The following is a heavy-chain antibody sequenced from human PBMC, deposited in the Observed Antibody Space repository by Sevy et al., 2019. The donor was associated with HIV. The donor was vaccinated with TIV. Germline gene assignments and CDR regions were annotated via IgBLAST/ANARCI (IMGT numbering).Heavy chain of an antibody. CDR3: AGDGRIFGGGGWIDP. CDR1: ADTFTAYY. D-gene: IGHD3-3*01. J-gene: IGHJ5*02. CDR2: INPNSGDT. V-gene: IGHV1-2*02. Sequence: ATVKVSCKASADTFTAYYMHWVRQAPGQGLEWMGWINPNSGDTSYAQKFQGRVTMTTDTSISTAYMDLTRLGSDDTAVYYCAGDGRIFGGGGWIDPWGQGTLVTVSS.